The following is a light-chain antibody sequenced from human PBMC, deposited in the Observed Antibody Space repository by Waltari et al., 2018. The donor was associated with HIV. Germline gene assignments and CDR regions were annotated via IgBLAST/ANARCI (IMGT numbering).Light chain of an antibody. Sequence: VLTQSPGFVSLSPGERATLSCRASESVSTRYVAWYHEKPGQPPRLLIYGAYSRATCVPDRFRGGGSGRDFTLTINSLESDDFGVYHCQQYGNPPITFGGGTTVEI. J-gene: IGKJ4*01. V-gene: IGKV3-20*01. CDR2: GAY. CDR3: QQYGNPPIT. CDR1: ESVSTRY.